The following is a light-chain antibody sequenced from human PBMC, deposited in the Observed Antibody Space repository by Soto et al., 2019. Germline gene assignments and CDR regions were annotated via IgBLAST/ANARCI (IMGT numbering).Light chain of an antibody. CDR2: EVT. Sequence: QSALTQPASVSGSPGQSITISCSGTSSDIGGYNFVSWYQHHPGKAPKLIIYEVTYRPSGVSYRFAGSKSGNTASLTISGLQADDEADYYCTSYTNSSVYVVFGGRTQMTVL. J-gene: IGLJ2*01. CDR1: SSDIGGYNF. V-gene: IGLV2-14*01. CDR3: TSYTNSSVYVV.